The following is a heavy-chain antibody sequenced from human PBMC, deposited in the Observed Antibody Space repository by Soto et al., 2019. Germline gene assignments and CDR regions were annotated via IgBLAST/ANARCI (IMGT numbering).Heavy chain of an antibody. CDR2: IYSGGST. CDR1: GFTVSSNY. J-gene: IGHJ6*02. V-gene: IGHV3-66*01. CDR3: AREQGHYYYGMDV. Sequence: EVQLVESGGGLVQPGGSLRLSCAASGFTVSSNYMSWVRQAPGKGLEWVSVIYSGGSTYYADSVKGRFTISRDNSKNTLYLQMNSLRAEDTAVYYCAREQGHYYYGMDVWGQGTTVTVSS.